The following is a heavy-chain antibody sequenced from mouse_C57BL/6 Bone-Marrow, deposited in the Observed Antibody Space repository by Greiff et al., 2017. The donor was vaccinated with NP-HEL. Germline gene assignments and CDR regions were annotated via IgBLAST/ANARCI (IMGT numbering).Heavy chain of an antibody. Sequence: VQLKESGAELVRPGASVKLSCTASGFNIKDDYMHWVKQRPEQGLEWIGWIDPENGDTEYASKFQGKATITADTSSNTAYLQLSSLTSEDTAVYYCTPIYYGRPWFAYWGQGTLVTVSA. V-gene: IGHV14-4*01. J-gene: IGHJ3*01. CDR2: IDPENGDT. CDR1: GFNIKDDY. D-gene: IGHD2-1*01. CDR3: TPIYYGRPWFAY.